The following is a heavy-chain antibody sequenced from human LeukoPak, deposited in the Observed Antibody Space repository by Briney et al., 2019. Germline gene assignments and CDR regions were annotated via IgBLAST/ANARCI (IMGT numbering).Heavy chain of an antibody. Sequence: PGGSLRLSCVASGFPFDTFAMSWVRQAPGKGLEWVSGIGNTETYYSDSVKGRFTISRDNSKSTIYLHMSNLRAEGTALYYCARDGEAFNSNWDYFEYWGQGTPVTVSS. J-gene: IGHJ4*02. D-gene: IGHD7-27*01. CDR2: IGNTET. V-gene: IGHV3-23*01. CDR3: ARDGEAFNSNWDYFEY. CDR1: GFPFDTFA.